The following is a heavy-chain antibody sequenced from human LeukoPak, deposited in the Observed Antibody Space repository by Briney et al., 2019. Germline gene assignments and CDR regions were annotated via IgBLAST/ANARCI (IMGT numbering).Heavy chain of an antibody. J-gene: IGHJ3*02. CDR1: GFTFSSYS. CDR3: ARVLCSGGTCLDAFDI. D-gene: IGHD2-15*01. V-gene: IGHV3-21*01. CDR2: ISSSSSYI. Sequence: PGGSLRLSCVVSGFTFSSYSMNWVRQAPGKGLEWVSSISSSSSYIYYADSVKGRFTISRDNAKNSLYLQVNSLRAEDTAVYYCARVLCSGGTCLDAFDIWGQGTMVTVSS.